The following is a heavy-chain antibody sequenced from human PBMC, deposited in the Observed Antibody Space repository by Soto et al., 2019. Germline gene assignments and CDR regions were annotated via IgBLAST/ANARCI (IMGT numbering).Heavy chain of an antibody. V-gene: IGHV1-69*04. CDR1: GGTFSSYT. CDR3: AREPNYFDY. Sequence: SVKVSCKASGGTFSSYTISWVRQAPGQGLEWMGRIIPILGIANYAQKFQGRVTMTTDTSTSTADMELRSLRSDDTAVYYCAREPNYFDYWGQGTLVTVSS. J-gene: IGHJ4*02. CDR2: IIPILGIA.